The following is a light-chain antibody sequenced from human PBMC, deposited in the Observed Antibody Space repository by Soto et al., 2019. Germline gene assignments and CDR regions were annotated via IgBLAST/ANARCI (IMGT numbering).Light chain of an antibody. CDR1: QDINIY. CDR2: TAS. J-gene: IGKJ4*01. V-gene: IGKV1-39*01. CDR3: QQSHSTPLT. Sequence: DIPMTQSPSSLSASVGDRVTITCRASQDINIYLNWYQQRPGKAPNLLIYTASSLQSGVPSRFSGSGSGTDFSLTITSLQHEDFATYFCQQSHSTPLTFGGGTKVDIK.